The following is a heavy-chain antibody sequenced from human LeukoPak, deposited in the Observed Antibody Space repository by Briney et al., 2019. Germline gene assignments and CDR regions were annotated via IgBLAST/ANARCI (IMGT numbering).Heavy chain of an antibody. V-gene: IGHV3-73*01. CDR2: IRSKANRYAT. J-gene: IGHJ4*02. D-gene: IGHD2-8*01. CDR1: GFTFSDSA. CDR3: AKDKVLVYANVFDS. Sequence: GGSLRLSCAASGFTFSDSALHWVRQASGKGLEWVGRIRSKANRYATAYAASVKGRFTISRDDSKNTAYLQMNSLRAEDTAVYYCAKDKVLVYANVFDSWGQGTLVTVSS.